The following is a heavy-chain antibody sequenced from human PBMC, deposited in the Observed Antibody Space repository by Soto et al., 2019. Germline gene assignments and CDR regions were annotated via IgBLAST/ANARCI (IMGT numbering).Heavy chain of an antibody. CDR3: ARRYVDAFES. V-gene: IGHV4-59*08. Sequence: QVQLQESGPGLGKPSETLSLTCTVSGGSISSYYWRWIRQPPGKGLEWIGYIYYSGSTNYNHSLVRRANISLATSKNQFSLKLSSVNAADKALYYCARRYVDAFESWGPGTMVTVSS. CDR1: GGSISSYY. J-gene: IGHJ3*02. CDR2: IYYSGST. D-gene: IGHD2-15*01.